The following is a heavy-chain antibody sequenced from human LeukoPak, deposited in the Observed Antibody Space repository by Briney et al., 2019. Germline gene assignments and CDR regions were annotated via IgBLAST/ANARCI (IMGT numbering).Heavy chain of an antibody. D-gene: IGHD3-16*01. J-gene: IGHJ4*02. V-gene: IGHV3-30*04. CDR1: GFTFSSYA. CDR3: AREETRQGGFDY. Sequence: QPGGSLRLSCAASGFTFSSYAMPWVRQALGKGLEWVAVISYDGSNKYYADSVKGRFTISRDNSKNTLYLQMNSLRAEDTAVYYCAREETRQGGFDYWGQGTLVTVSS. CDR2: ISYDGSNK.